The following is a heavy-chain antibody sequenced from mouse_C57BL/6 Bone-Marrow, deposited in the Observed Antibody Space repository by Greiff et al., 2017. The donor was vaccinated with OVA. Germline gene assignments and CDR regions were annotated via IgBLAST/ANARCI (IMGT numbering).Heavy chain of an antibody. CDR2: LDPNSGGT. CDR3: WVYDGHYYYAMDY. V-gene: IGHV1-72*01. Sequence: QVQLQQPGAELVKPGASAKLSCKASGYTFTSYWMHWVKQRPGRGLEWIGRLDPNSGGTKYNEKFKSKATLTVDKPSSTAYMQLSSLTSEDSAVNKCWVYDGHYYYAMDYWGQGTSVTVSS. J-gene: IGHJ4*01. CDR1: GYTFTSYW. D-gene: IGHD2-3*01.